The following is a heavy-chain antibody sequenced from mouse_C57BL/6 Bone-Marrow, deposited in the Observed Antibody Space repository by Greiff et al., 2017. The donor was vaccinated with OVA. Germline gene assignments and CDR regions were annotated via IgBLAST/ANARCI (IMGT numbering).Heavy chain of an antibody. J-gene: IGHJ2*01. CDR3: AREGDFFDY. CDR1: GYTFTDYY. Sequence: VQLQQSGPVLVKPGASVKMSCKASGYTFTDYYMNWVKQSHGKSLEWIGVINPYNGGTSYNQKFKGKATLTVDKSSSTAYMELNRLTSEDSAVYYCAREGDFFDYWGQGTTLTVSS. V-gene: IGHV1-19*01. CDR2: INPYNGGT.